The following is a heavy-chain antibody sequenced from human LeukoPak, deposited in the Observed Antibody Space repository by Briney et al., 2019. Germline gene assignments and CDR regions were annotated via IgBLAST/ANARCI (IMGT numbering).Heavy chain of an antibody. V-gene: IGHV3-23*01. CDR1: GFTFSSYA. J-gene: IGHJ4*02. D-gene: IGHD4-23*01. CDR2: ISGSGGST. CDR3: AKVTVVPYYFDY. Sequence: GSLRLSCAASGFTFSSYAMSWVRQAPGKGLEWVSAISGSGGSTYYADSVKGRFTISRDNSKNTLYLQMNSLRAEDTAVYYCAKVTVVPYYFDYWGQGTLVTVSS.